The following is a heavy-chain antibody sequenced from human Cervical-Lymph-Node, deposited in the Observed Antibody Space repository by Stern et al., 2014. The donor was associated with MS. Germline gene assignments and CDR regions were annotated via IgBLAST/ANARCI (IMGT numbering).Heavy chain of an antibody. CDR1: GYTFTSYG. Sequence: VQLVESGAEVKKPGASVKVSCKASGYTFTSYGISWVRQAPGQGLEWMGWISAYNGNTNYAQKLHGRITMTTDTSTSTACMELRSLRSDDTAVYYCARGLLGSENAFDIWGQGTMVTVSS. V-gene: IGHV1-18*01. CDR2: ISAYNGNT. D-gene: IGHD2-15*01. J-gene: IGHJ3*02. CDR3: ARGLLGSENAFDI.